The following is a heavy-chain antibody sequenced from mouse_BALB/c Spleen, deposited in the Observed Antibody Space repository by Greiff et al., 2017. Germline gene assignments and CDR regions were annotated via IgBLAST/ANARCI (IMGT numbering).Heavy chain of an antibody. CDR2: INPSSGYT. V-gene: IGHV1-4*01. CDR1: GYTFTSYT. CDR3: ATEDYDGYYYAMDY. J-gene: IGHJ4*01. D-gene: IGHD2-4*01. Sequence: VQLQQSGAELARPGASVKMSCKASGYTFTSYTMHWVKQRPGQGLEWIGYINPSSGYTNYNQKFKDKATLTADKSSSTAYMQLSSLTSEDSAVYYCATEDYDGYYYAMDYWGQGTSVTVSS.